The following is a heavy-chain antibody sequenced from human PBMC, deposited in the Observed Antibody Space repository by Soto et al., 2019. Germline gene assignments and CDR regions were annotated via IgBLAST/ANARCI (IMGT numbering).Heavy chain of an antibody. CDR2: IYWDDDK. D-gene: IGHD3-10*01. CDR1: GFLLSTSGVA. CDR3: AHRRGYYGSGSYSGMFWFDP. Sequence: QITLKESGPTLVKPTQTLALTCTFSGFLLSTSGVAVGWIRQPPGKALEWLALIYWDDDKRYSPSLKSRLTTTTDTSKNQVVLTMANMDPVDTATYYCAHRRGYYGSGSYSGMFWFDPWGQGTLVTVSS. V-gene: IGHV2-5*02. J-gene: IGHJ5*02.